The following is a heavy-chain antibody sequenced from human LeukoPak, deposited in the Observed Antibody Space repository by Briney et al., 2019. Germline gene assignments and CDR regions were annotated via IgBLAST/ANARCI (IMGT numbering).Heavy chain of an antibody. CDR1: GFTFTAYY. CDR2: INPNNGAI. Sequence: GASGKVSCKASGFTFTAYYMHWMRRAPGQRLEWMGWINPNNGAINYEQKFQGRVTTTRDTSISTAYMELTSLMSDDTAVYYCLRYGTSEAFDPWGQGTLVTVSS. D-gene: IGHD5-18*01. CDR3: LRYGTSEAFDP. J-gene: IGHJ5*02. V-gene: IGHV1-2*02.